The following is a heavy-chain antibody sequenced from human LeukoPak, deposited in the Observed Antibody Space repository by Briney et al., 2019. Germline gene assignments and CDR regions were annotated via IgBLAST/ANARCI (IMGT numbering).Heavy chain of an antibody. J-gene: IGHJ4*02. V-gene: IGHV3-66*01. CDR2: IYRGGST. CDR1: GFTVSSNY. Sequence: GGSLRLSCAASGFTVSSNYMSWVRQAPGKGLEWVSVIYRGGSTYYADSVKGRFTISRDNSKNTLYLQMNNLRAEDTAVHYCAMATWVGGLDYWGQGTLVTVSS. CDR3: AMATWVGGLDY. D-gene: IGHD1-26*01.